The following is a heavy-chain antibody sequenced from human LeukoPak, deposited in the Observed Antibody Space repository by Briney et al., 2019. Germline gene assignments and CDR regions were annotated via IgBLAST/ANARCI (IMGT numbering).Heavy chain of an antibody. CDR2: ISYDGNNK. CDR1: GFTFSNYI. D-gene: IGHD3-10*01. J-gene: IGHJ5*02. CDR3: AKIVFPGGFDP. Sequence: PGGSLRLSCAASGFTFSNYIIHWVRQAPVKGLEWVAVISYDGNNKYYADSVKGRFTISRDNSKNTLYLQINSLRAEDTAVYYCAKIVFPGGFDPWGQGTLVTVSS. V-gene: IGHV3-30-3*02.